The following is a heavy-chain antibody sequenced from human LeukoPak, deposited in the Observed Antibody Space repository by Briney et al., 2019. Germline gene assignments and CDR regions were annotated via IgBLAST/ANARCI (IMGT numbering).Heavy chain of an antibody. CDR1: GYSFASYW. Sequence: RGESLKISCKGSGYSFASYWIGWVRRTPVKGLEWMGIIYAGDSDTKYSPSFQGQVTISVDKSISTAYLQWNSLKASDTAMYYCARQSSGYYIDFWGQGTLVTVSS. J-gene: IGHJ4*02. V-gene: IGHV5-51*01. D-gene: IGHD6-19*01. CDR3: ARQSSGYYIDF. CDR2: IYAGDSDT.